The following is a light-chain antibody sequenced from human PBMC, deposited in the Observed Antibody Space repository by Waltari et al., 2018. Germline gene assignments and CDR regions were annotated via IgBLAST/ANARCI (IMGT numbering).Light chain of an antibody. CDR1: QSVGRD. CDR2: DAF. V-gene: IGKV3-11*01. CDR3: QQRRDWPLT. Sequence: EIVLTQSPATLSLSPGERASLSCRASQSVGRDLAWYQQKPGQAPRVLIFDAFIRATGTPARFSGSGSGTDFTLTISSLEPEDFAVYYCQQRRDWPLTFGGGTKVEIK. J-gene: IGKJ4*01.